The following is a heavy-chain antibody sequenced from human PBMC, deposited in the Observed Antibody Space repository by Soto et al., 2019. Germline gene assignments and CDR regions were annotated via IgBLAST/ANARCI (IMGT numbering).Heavy chain of an antibody. CDR3: ARYVGEI. V-gene: IGHV3-7*03. D-gene: IGHD2-15*01. Sequence: EAQLVESGGALVQPGGSLRLSCAASGFTFSNYYMSWFRQAPGKGLQWVASINQDGSEKYSVDSVKGRFTISRDNGKNSGYLQMNSLRVEDTAVYYCARYVGEIWGHGTKVTVSS. J-gene: IGHJ3*02. CDR2: INQDGSEK. CDR1: GFTFSNYY.